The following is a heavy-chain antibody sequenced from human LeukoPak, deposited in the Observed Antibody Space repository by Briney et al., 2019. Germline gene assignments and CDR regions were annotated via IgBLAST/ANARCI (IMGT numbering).Heavy chain of an antibody. CDR2: INIDGST. J-gene: IGHJ5*02. CDR3: ARAGGSGWFDP. CDR1: GFTFRNYW. V-gene: IGHV3-74*01. Sequence: GSLRLFCAASGFTFRNYWMHWVRQAPGKGLVWVSRINIDGSTRYADSVEGRFTISRDNAKNTLYLQMNSLRAEDTAVYYCARAGGSGWFDPWGQGTLVTVSS. D-gene: IGHD3-10*01.